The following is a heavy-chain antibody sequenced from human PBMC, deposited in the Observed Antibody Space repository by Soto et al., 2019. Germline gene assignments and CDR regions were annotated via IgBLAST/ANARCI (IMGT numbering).Heavy chain of an antibody. CDR1: GFSLSTSGVG. J-gene: IGHJ4*02. D-gene: IGHD1-1*01. V-gene: IGHV2-5*02. CDR3: AHRPELEHHVNYFDY. CDR2: IYWDDDK. Sequence: QITLKESGPTLVKPTQTLTLTCTFSGFSLSTSGVGVGWIRQPPGKALEWLALIYWDDDKRYSPSLKSRLTITKDTSKNRVVLTMTNMDPVDTATYYCAHRPELEHHVNYFDYWGQGTLNTVTS.